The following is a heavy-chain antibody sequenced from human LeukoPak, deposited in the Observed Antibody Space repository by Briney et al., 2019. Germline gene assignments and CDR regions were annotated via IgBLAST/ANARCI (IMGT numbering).Heavy chain of an antibody. J-gene: IGHJ5*02. Sequence: ASVKVSCKTSGYTFNTYGIAWVRQAPGQGLEWMGWISAYNGDTNYAQNVQDRVTMTTDTSTTTAYMELRSLRFDDTAVYYCAREVSLHDSGNHYLSWFDPWGQGTLVTVSS. CDR3: AREVSLHDSGNHYLSWFDP. V-gene: IGHV1-18*01. CDR1: GYTFNTYG. CDR2: ISAYNGDT. D-gene: IGHD3-22*01.